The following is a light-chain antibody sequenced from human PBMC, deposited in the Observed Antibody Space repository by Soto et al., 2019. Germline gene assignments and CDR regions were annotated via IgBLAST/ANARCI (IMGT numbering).Light chain of an antibody. CDR2: EVS. V-gene: IGLV2-14*01. CDR1: SSDVGGYNY. J-gene: IGLJ1*01. Sequence: QSALTQPASVSGSPGQSITISCTGTSSDVGGYNYVSWYQQQPGKAPKLMIHEVSNRPSGVSNRFSGSKSGNTASLTISGLQAEGEADYYCSSYTSSRAYVFGIGTKVTVL. CDR3: SSYTSSRAYV.